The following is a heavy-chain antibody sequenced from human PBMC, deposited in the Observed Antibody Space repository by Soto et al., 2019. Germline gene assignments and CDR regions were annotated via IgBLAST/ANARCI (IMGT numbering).Heavy chain of an antibody. J-gene: IGHJ3*02. D-gene: IGHD3-9*01. CDR1: GYTFTSYA. V-gene: IGHV1-3*01. Sequence: ASVKVSCKASGYTFTSYAMHWVRQAPGQRLEWMGWINAGNGNTKYSQKFQGRVTITRDTSASTAYMELSSLRSEDTAVYYCARDLSYYDISYYEFDIWGQGTMVTVSS. CDR3: ARDLSYYDISYYEFDI. CDR2: INAGNGNT.